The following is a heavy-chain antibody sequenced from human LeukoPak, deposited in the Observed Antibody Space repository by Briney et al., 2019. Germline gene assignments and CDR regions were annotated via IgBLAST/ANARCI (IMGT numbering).Heavy chain of an antibody. Sequence: PGGSLRLSCAASGFTFSSYAVHWVRQAPGKGLEWVAVISYDGSNKYYADSVKGRFTISRDTSKNTLYLQMNRLRADDTAVYYCARGQHRIAAADTAAFDHWAQKTRHTVP. D-gene: IGHD6-13*01. V-gene: IGHV3-30*04. CDR1: GFTFSSYA. CDR2: ISYDGSNK. J-gene: IGHJ4*02. CDR3: ARGQHRIAAADTAAFDH.